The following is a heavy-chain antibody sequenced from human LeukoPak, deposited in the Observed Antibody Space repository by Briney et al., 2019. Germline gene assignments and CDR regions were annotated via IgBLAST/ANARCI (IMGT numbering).Heavy chain of an antibody. V-gene: IGHV4-61*02. CDR2: IYTSGST. Sequence: PSQTLSLTCTVSGGSISSCSYYWSWIRQPAGKGLEWIGRIYTSGSTNYNPSLKSRVTISVDTSKNQFSLKLSSVTAADTAVYYCARDGENQYYFDYWGQGTLVTVSS. CDR1: GGSISSCSYY. CDR3: ARDGENQYYFDY. J-gene: IGHJ4*02. D-gene: IGHD1-14*01.